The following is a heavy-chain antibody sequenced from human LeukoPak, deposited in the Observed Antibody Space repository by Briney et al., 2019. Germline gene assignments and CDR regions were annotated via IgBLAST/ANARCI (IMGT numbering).Heavy chain of an antibody. CDR2: IYYSGST. V-gene: IGHV4-31*03. CDR1: GGWLRRRGYF. D-gene: IGHD4-17*01. J-gene: IGHJ4*02. CDR3: ARASYGDYYFDY. Sequence: SHTLPLPRTHSGGWLRRRGYFRRGIRQPAPKGLAWIGYIYYSGSTYYNPSLKSRVTISVDTSKNQFSLKLSSVTAADTAVYYCARASYGDYYFDYWGQGTLFTVSS.